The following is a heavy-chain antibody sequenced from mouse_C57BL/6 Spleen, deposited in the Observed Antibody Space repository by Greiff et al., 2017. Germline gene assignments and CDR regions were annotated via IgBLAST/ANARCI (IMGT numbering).Heavy chain of an antibody. CDR2: IDPENGDT. J-gene: IGHJ4*01. D-gene: IGHD2-1*01. Sequence: EVQLQQSGAELVRPGASVKLSCTASGFNIKDDYMHWVKQRPEQGLAWIGWIDPENGDTEYASKFQGKATITADTSSNTAYLQLSSLTSEDTAVYYCTTLLGHYYAMDYWGQGTSVTVSS. CDR1: GFNIKDDY. CDR3: TTLLGHYYAMDY. V-gene: IGHV14-4*01.